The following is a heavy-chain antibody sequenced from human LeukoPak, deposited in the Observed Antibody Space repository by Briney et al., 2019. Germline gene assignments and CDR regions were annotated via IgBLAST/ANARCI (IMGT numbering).Heavy chain of an antibody. D-gene: IGHD3-16*01. Sequence: GGSLRLSCAASGFTLSSSWIHWVRHAPGKGLVWVSRINKDGSVTDYAESVKGRFSISRDNAKNTLYLQMNSLRVEDTAIYYCVKVRGGARVGYFDDWGQGTLVTVS. V-gene: IGHV3-74*01. CDR1: GFTLSSSW. CDR3: VKVRGGARVGYFDD. CDR2: INKDGSVT. J-gene: IGHJ4*02.